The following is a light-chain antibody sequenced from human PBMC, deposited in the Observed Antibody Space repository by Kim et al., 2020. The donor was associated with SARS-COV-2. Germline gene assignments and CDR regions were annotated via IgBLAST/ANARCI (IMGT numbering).Light chain of an antibody. J-gene: IGKJ5*01. V-gene: IGKV3-11*01. CDR2: DAS. CDR3: QQRSNWPPIT. CDR1: RSVSSY. Sequence: YPGERATLSCRASRSVSSYLAWYQQKPGQAPRLLIYDASNRATGIPARFSGSGSGTDFTLTISSLEPEDFAVYYCQQRSNWPPITFGQGTRLEIK.